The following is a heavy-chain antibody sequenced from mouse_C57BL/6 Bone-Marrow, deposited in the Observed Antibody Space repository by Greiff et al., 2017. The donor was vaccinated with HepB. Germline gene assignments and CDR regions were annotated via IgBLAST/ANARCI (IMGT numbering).Heavy chain of an antibody. CDR2: IDPETGGT. CDR1: GYTFTDYE. CDR3: TRRDY. V-gene: IGHV1-15*01. J-gene: IGHJ2*01. Sequence: QVQLKESGAELVRPGASVTLSCKASGYTFTDYEMHWVKQTPVHGLEWIGAIDPETGGTAYNQKFKGKAILTADKSSSTAYMELRSLTSEDSAVYYCTRRDYWGQGTTLTVSS.